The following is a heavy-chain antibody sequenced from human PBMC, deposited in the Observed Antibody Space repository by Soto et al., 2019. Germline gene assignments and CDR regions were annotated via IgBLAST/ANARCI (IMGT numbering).Heavy chain of an antibody. J-gene: IGHJ6*01. Sequence: QVRLVQSGAEVKKPGASVEISCKTSASGHTFTNYYMHWVRQAPGQGLEWKGIINPSNGNTIYAQKCQGRDTMYRYTSQSPVTMVLRSLKSEDPALYLCARSDPRNYSGIDVWGQGTTVTVSS. V-gene: IGHV1-46*01. CDR1: ASGHTFTNYY. D-gene: IGHD2-21*02. CDR2: INPSNGNT. CDR3: ARSDPRNYSGIDV.